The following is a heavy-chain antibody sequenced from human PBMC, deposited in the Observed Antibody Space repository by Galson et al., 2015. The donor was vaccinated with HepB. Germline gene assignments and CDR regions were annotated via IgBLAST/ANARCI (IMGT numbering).Heavy chain of an antibody. D-gene: IGHD1-1*01. V-gene: IGHV3-21*01. CDR2: ISGSSSHI. CDR3: ARQLVIGSGSTAY. CDR1: GFAFSSYT. Sequence: SLRLSCAASGFAFSSYTMSWVRQSPGKGLEWVSSISGSSSHIYYADSVKGRFIMSRDNARNSLSLQMNSLRAEDTAVYYCARQLVIGSGSTAYWGQGTLVTVSS. J-gene: IGHJ4*02.